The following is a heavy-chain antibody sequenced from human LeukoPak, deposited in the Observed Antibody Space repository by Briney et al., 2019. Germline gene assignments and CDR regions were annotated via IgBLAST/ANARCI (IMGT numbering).Heavy chain of an antibody. Sequence: SQTLSLTCAVYGGSFSGYYWSWIRQPPGKGLEWIGEINHSGSTNYNPSLKSRVTLSVDTSKNQVSLKLSSVTAADTAVYYCAREHGYCSGGSCYSRYYYYGMDVWGQGTTVTVSS. J-gene: IGHJ6*02. CDR1: GGSFSGYY. CDR2: INHSGST. D-gene: IGHD2-15*01. V-gene: IGHV4-34*01. CDR3: AREHGYCSGGSCYSRYYYYGMDV.